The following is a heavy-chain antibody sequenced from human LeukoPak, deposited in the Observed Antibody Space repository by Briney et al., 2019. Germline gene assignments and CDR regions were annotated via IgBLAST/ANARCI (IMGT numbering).Heavy chain of an antibody. CDR2: IYSDGSST. V-gene: IGHV3-74*01. D-gene: IGHD3-16*02. CDR1: GFTFSSYW. Sequence: GGSLRLSCAASGFTFSSYWMHWVRQAPGKGLVWDSRIYSDGSSTSYADSVKGRFTISRDNAKNTLYPQMNSLRAEDTAVYYCARDYDYVWGSYRLAPLHYFDYWGQGTLVTVSS. CDR3: ARDYDYVWGSYRLAPLHYFDY. J-gene: IGHJ4*02.